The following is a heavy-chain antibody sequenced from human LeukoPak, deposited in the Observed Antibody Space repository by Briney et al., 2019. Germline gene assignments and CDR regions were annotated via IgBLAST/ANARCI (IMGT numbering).Heavy chain of an antibody. V-gene: IGHV4-59*01. J-gene: IGHJ4*02. D-gene: IGHD3-10*01. CDR2: IHDSEST. CDR1: RASISSDY. CDR3: ARGGSHYFYF. Sequence: PSETLSPTCTVSRASISSDYWSWIRHSPGKGLEWIGCIHDSESTDYNPSLRGRVTITVDTSMSQFSLRLTSVTAADTAMYYCARGGSHYFYFWGQGMLVTVSS.